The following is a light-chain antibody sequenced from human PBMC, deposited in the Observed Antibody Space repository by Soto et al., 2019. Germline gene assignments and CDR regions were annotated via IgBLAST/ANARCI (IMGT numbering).Light chain of an antibody. Sequence: QSALTQPASVSGSPGQSITISCTGTSSDVGSYNLVSWYQHHPGKAPKLMIYEVSKRPSGVSNRFSGSKSGNTASLTISGLQAEDEADYYCCSFAGSSTLLYVFGTGTKLTVL. V-gene: IGLV2-23*02. CDR1: SSDVGSYNL. J-gene: IGLJ1*01. CDR3: CSFAGSSTLLYV. CDR2: EVS.